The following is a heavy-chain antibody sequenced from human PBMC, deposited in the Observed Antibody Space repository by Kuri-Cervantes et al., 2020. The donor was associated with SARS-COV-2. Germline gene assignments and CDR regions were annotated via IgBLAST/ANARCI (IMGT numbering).Heavy chain of an antibody. CDR1: GFTFGDYA. V-gene: IGHV3-49*04. CDR2: IRSKAYGGTT. Sequence: GGSLRLSCTASGFTFGDYAISWVRQAPGKGLEWVGFIRSKAYGGTTEYAASVKGRFTISRDDSKSIAYLQMNSLKTEDTAVYYCTRYDFWSGYYGYMDVWGKGTTVTVSS. D-gene: IGHD3-3*01. CDR3: TRYDFWSGYYGYMDV. J-gene: IGHJ6*03.